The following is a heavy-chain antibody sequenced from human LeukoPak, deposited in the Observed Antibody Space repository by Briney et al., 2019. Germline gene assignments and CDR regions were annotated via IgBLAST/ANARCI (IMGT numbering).Heavy chain of an antibody. CDR2: ISSSGSTI. V-gene: IGHV3-48*03. J-gene: IGHJ4*02. D-gene: IGHD3-10*01. Sequence: GSLRLSCAASGFTFSSYEMNWVRQAPGKGLEWVSYISSSGSTIYYADSVKGRLTISRDNAKNSLYLQMNSLRAEDTAVYYCARAAPPWFGEPHYFDYWGQGTLVTVSS. CDR3: ARAAPPWFGEPHYFDY. CDR1: GFTFSSYE.